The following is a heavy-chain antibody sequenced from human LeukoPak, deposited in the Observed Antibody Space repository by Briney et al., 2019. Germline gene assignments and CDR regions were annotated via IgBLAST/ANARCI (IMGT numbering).Heavy chain of an antibody. Sequence: GASVKVSCKASGYTLTSYGISWVRQAPGQGLEWMGWISAYNGNTNYAQKLQGRVTMTTDTSTSTAYMELRSLRSDDTAVYNCARDSTEAAAGPNWFDPWGQGTLVTVSS. V-gene: IGHV1-18*01. D-gene: IGHD6-13*01. CDR3: ARDSTEAAAGPNWFDP. CDR2: ISAYNGNT. J-gene: IGHJ5*02. CDR1: GYTLTSYG.